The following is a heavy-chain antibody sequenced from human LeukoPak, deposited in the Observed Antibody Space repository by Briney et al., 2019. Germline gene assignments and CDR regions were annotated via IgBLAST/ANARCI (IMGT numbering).Heavy chain of an antibody. CDR3: AKAGAGTVTLDY. Sequence: PGGSLRLSCAASGFTFDDYAMHWVRQAPGKGLEWVSGISWNSGSIGYADSVKGRFTISRDNAKNSLYLQMNSLRAEDTALYYCAKAGAGTVTLDYWGQGTLVTVSS. CDR2: ISWNSGSI. CDR1: GFTFDDYA. D-gene: IGHD4-17*01. V-gene: IGHV3-9*01. J-gene: IGHJ4*02.